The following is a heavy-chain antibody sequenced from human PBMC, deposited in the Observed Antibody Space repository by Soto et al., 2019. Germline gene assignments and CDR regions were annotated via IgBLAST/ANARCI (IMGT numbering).Heavy chain of an antibody. CDR1: GGSVSSGSYY. CDR2: ISYSGRP. D-gene: IGHD3-22*01. Sequence: PSATLSLTCTVSGGSVSSGSYYWSWIRQPPGQGLEWIGSISYSGRPHYTPSLTRRVPLSVETCKNQFALKLSSGTAADKAVYYCARVVYYYDSSGYYWILDYWGQGTRVTVSA. V-gene: IGHV4-61*01. J-gene: IGHJ4*02. CDR3: ARVVYYYDSSGYYWILDY.